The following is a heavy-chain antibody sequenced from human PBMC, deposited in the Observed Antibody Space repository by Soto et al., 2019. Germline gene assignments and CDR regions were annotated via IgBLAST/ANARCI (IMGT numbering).Heavy chain of an antibody. Sequence: GGSLRLSCAVSGFNVMSYWMSWVRQAPGKGLEWVASIKDDGSEIYYLQSVRGRFTISRDSAGNALHLAMNYLSAEDTGVYFCGRGGSDSPMAPGYWGQGTLVTVSS. J-gene: IGHJ4*02. V-gene: IGHV3-7*04. CDR3: GRGGSDSPMAPGY. CDR2: IKDDGSEI. CDR1: GFNVMSYW. D-gene: IGHD5-18*01.